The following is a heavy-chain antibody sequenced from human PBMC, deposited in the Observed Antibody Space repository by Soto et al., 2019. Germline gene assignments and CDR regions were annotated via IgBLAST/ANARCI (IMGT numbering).Heavy chain of an antibody. D-gene: IGHD6-19*01. J-gene: IGHJ6*02. CDR1: GYTFTTYG. Sequence: QVQLVQSGAEVKKPGASVKVSCKASGYTFTTYGISWVRQAPGQGLEWMGWISAYNGNTNYAQKIQGRVTMTTETTTNTEYMELRSMRDNDKVVYYCAWQQWLYYYRGMAVWCQGTTVTVS. V-gene: IGHV1-18*01. CDR3: AWQQWLYYYRGMAV. CDR2: ISAYNGNT.